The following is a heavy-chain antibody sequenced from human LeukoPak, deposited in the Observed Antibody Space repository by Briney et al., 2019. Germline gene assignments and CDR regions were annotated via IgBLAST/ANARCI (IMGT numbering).Heavy chain of an antibody. V-gene: IGHV4-38-2*02. CDR1: GYSISSGYF. Sequence: SETLSLTCTVSGYSISSGYFWGWIRQSPGKGLEWIGSIYHSGSTYYNPPLKSRVTMSLDTSKNYFSLRLSSVTAADTAVYFCARENYYDSGFGRYYADYWGQGTLVTVSS. D-gene: IGHD3-22*01. CDR3: ARENYYDSGFGRYYADY. J-gene: IGHJ4*02. CDR2: IYHSGST.